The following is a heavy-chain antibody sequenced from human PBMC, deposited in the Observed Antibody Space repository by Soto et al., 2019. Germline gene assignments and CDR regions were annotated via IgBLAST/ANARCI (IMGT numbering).Heavy chain of an antibody. D-gene: IGHD6-6*01. CDR3: ASSKSSSVLLYYYYYMDV. V-gene: IGHV3-48*01. CDR1: GFTLSTYS. CDR2: ISSSSSTI. Sequence: GGSLRLSCAASGFTLSTYSMNWVRQAPGKGLEWVSYISSSSSTIQYADSVKGKYTISRDNSKNTLYLQMNSLRAEDTAVYYCASSKSSSVLLYYYYYMDVWGKGTTVTVSS. J-gene: IGHJ6*03.